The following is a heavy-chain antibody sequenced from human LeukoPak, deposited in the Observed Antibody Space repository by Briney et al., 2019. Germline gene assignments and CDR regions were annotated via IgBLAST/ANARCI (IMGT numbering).Heavy chain of an antibody. D-gene: IGHD2-2*01. CDR3: ARSPPYCTSTSCYAPGY. CDR1: GFTFSSYA. Sequence: SGGSLRLSCAASGFTFSSYAMSWVRQAPGKGLEWVSAISGSGGTTYYADSVKGRFTISRDSSKNTLYLQMNSLRAEDTAVYYCARSPPYCTSTSCYAPGYWGQGTLVTVSS. CDR2: ISGSGGTT. J-gene: IGHJ4*02. V-gene: IGHV3-23*01.